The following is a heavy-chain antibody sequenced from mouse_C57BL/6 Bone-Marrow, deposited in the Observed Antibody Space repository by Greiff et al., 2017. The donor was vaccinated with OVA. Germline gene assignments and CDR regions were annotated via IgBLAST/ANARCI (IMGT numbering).Heavy chain of an antibody. CDR3: AIGYYGN. J-gene: IGHJ2*01. CDR1: GYTFTSYW. Sequence: QVHVKQSGAELAKPGASVKLSCKASGYTFTSYWMHWVKQRPGQGLEWIGYINPSSGYTKYNQKFKDKATLTADKSSSTAYMQLSSLTYDDSAVYDCAIGYYGNRGQCTTLTVSS. V-gene: IGHV1-7*01. CDR2: INPSSGYT. D-gene: IGHD2-1*01.